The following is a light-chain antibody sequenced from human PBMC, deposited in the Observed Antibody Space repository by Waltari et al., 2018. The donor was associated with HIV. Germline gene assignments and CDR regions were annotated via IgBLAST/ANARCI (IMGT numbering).Light chain of an antibody. V-gene: IGLV1-40*01. CDR3: QSYDSSLSGYV. CDR2: GNS. Sequence: QSVLTQPPSVSGAPGQRVTISCTGSNSNIGAGYQVHWYQQLPGTAPKLLIYGNSNRPSGVPDRFSGSKSGTSASLAITGLQAEDEADYHCQSYDSSLSGYVFGTGTKVTVL. CDR1: NSNIGAGYQ. J-gene: IGLJ1*01.